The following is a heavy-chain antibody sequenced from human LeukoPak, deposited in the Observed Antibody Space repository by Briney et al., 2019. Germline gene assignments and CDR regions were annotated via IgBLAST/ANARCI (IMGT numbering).Heavy chain of an antibody. V-gene: IGHV1-69*13. Sequence: ASVKVSCKASGGSFINYVLNWIRQAPGQGPEWMGGIIPMFGIANYVQKFQGRVTITANESTSTAYMELSSLRSEDTAVYYCARGPVVKFDSSGHYYYFDYWGQGTLVTVSS. D-gene: IGHD3-22*01. J-gene: IGHJ4*02. CDR3: ARGPVVKFDSSGHYYYFDY. CDR2: IIPMFGIA. CDR1: GGSFINYV.